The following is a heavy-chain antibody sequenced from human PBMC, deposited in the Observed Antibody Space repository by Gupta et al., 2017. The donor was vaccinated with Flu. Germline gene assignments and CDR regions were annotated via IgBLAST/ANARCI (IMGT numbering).Heavy chain of an antibody. CDR3: ARDRPGYSYGLAPFDY. D-gene: IGHD5-18*01. V-gene: IGHV3-74*01. CDR2: ISNDGSTT. CDR1: GFTLRTYW. Sequence: EVQLVESGGGLVQPGGSLRLSCAASGFTLRTYWMHWVRQVPGKGLVWVSRISNDGSTTAYVDSVEGRFTISRDNAKNTVYLQMNSLRAEDTAVYYCARDRPGYSYGLAPFDYWGQGTLVTVST. J-gene: IGHJ4*02.